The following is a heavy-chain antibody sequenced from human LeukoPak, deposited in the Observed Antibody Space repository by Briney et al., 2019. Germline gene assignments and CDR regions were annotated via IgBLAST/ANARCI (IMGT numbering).Heavy chain of an antibody. V-gene: IGHV4-4*07. CDR1: GDSMSTYY. Sequence: SATLSFTCTVSGDSMSTYYWNWIRQSAGKGLEWIGSIYTTWSTTYNPSLKNRVTLSVDTSKSHFSLRLSSVTAADTAVYYCARADCSGGYCYFFDYWGQGTLVTVSS. CDR3: ARADCSGGYCYFFDY. D-gene: IGHD2-15*01. J-gene: IGHJ4*02. CDR2: IYTTWST.